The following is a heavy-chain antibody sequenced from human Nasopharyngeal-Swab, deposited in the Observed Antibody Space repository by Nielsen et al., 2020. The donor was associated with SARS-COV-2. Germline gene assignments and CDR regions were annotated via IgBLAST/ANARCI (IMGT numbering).Heavy chain of an antibody. CDR3: AKWTAVTGYWGFDY. V-gene: IGHV3-23*03. Sequence: WIRQPPGKGLEWVSLIYNGGSTTYYGDTVKGRFTIARDNSKNTLYLQMNSLRAEDTALYYCAKWTAVTGYWGFDYWGQGTLVTVSS. CDR2: IYNGGSTT. J-gene: IGHJ4*02. D-gene: IGHD3-9*01.